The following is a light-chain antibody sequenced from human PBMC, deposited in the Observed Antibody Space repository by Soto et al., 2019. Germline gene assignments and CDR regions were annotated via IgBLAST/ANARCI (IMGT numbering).Light chain of an antibody. Sequence: EIVLTQSPATLSLSPGERATLSCRTSQSVSSDLAWYQQKPGQAPRLLIYDVFNRATGIPARFSGSGSGTDFTLTISSLEPEDFAVYYCQQRTNWPPYTFGQGTRLEIK. CDR1: QSVSSD. V-gene: IGKV3-11*01. CDR3: QQRTNWPPYT. J-gene: IGKJ2*01. CDR2: DVF.